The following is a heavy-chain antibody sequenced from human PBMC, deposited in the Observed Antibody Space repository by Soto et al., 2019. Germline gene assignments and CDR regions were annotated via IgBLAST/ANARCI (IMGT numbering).Heavy chain of an antibody. Sequence: GGSLRLSCVASGFAFDSYWMHWVRQVPGESPVWVSRIDYEGTTTTYADSVKGRFTISRDNAKNTLYLQMNNLRAEDTAVYYCTRGPRPSSAGTGGYWGQGTLVTVPS. CDR1: GFAFDSYW. J-gene: IGHJ4*02. V-gene: IGHV3-74*01. D-gene: IGHD6-13*01. CDR3: TRGPRPSSAGTGGY. CDR2: IDYEGTTT.